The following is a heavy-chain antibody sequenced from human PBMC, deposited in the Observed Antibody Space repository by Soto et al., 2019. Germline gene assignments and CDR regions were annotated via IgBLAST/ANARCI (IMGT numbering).Heavy chain of an antibody. J-gene: IGHJ4*02. CDR2: ISGSGGST. CDR1: GFTFSSYA. D-gene: IGHD3-16*02. CDR3: AKAAGKGDLSALDY. V-gene: IGHV3-23*01. Sequence: GGSLRLSCAASGFTFSSYAMSWVRQAPGKGLEWVSSISGSGGSTYYADSVKGRFTISRDNSKNTLYLQMNSLRAEDTAVYYCAKAAGKGDLSALDYWGQGTLVTVSS.